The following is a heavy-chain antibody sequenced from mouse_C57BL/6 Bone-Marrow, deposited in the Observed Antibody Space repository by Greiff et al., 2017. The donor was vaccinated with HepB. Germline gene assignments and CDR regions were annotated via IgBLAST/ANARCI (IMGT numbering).Heavy chain of an antibody. CDR3: ADYYGEAMDY. V-gene: IGHV2-2*01. CDR1: GFSLTSYG. D-gene: IGHD1-1*01. J-gene: IGHJ4*01. Sequence: QVHVKQSGPGLVQPSQSLSITCTVSGFSLTSYGVHWVRQSPGKGLEWLGVIWSGGSTDYNAAFISRLSISKYNSKSQVFFKMNSLQADDTAIYYFADYYGEAMDYWGQGPSVTVSS. CDR2: IWSGGST.